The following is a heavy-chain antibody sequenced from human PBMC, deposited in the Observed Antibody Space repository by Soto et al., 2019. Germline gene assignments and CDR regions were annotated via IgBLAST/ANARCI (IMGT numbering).Heavy chain of an antibody. J-gene: IGHJ6*02. CDR2: IYYSGST. Sequence: SETLSRTCTVSGGSISSYYWSWIRQPPGKGLEWIGYIYYSGSTNYNPSLKSRVTISVDTSKNQFSLKLSSVTAADTAVYYCARFVLRYGDWSPDYGMDVWGQGTRVTVSS. CDR1: GGSISSYY. CDR3: ARFVLRYGDWSPDYGMDV. V-gene: IGHV4-59*01. D-gene: IGHD3-9*01.